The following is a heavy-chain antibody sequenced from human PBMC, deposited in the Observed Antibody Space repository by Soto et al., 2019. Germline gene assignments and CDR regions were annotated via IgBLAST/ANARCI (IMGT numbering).Heavy chain of an antibody. CDR3: ATVSRRQDSYGSGVYYYYGMDV. J-gene: IGHJ6*02. Sequence: ASVKVSCKVSGYTLTELSMHWVRQAPGKGLEWMGGFDPEDGETIYAQKFQGRVTMTEDTSTDTAYMELSSLRSEDTAVYYCATVSRRQDSYGSGVYYYYGMDVWGQGTTVTVSS. CDR1: GYTLTELS. CDR2: FDPEDGET. V-gene: IGHV1-24*01. D-gene: IGHD5-18*01.